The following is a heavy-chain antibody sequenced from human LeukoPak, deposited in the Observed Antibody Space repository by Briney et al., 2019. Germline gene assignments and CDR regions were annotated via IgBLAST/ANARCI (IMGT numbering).Heavy chain of an antibody. CDR2: IYAGGTT. Sequence: GGSPRLSCAASGFTFSNYAMSWVRQAPGKGLEWISVIYAGGTTDYADSVKGRFTISRDNSKNTLHLQMNSLRAEDSAVYYCARFHIYYDSSGYTDYWGQGTLVTVSS. CDR3: ARFHIYYDSSGYTDY. V-gene: IGHV3-23*03. J-gene: IGHJ4*02. D-gene: IGHD3-22*01. CDR1: GFTFSNYA.